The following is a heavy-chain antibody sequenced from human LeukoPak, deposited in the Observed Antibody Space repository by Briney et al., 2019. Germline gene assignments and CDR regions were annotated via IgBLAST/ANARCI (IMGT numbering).Heavy chain of an antibody. Sequence: GGSLRLSCAASGFTVSSNYMSWVRQAPGKGLEWVSVIYSGGSTYYADSVKGRFTISRDNSKNTLYLQMNSLRAEDTAVYYCAKPPRITIFGVADAFDIWGQGTMVTVSS. J-gene: IGHJ3*02. CDR2: IYSGGST. D-gene: IGHD3-3*01. CDR3: AKPPRITIFGVADAFDI. CDR1: GFTVSSNY. V-gene: IGHV3-53*01.